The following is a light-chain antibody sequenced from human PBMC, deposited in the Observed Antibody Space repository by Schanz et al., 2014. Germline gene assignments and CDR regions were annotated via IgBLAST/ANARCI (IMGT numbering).Light chain of an antibody. CDR1: SSDVGGYNY. CDR2: DVS. CDR3: SSYTSSSNPNWV. J-gene: IGLJ3*02. Sequence: QSALTQPASVSGSPGQSITISCTGTSSDVGGYNYVSWYQQHPGKAPKLMIYDVSNRPSGVSNRFSGSKSGNTASLTISGLQAEDEADYYCSSYTSSSNPNWVFGGGTKLTVL. V-gene: IGLV2-14*01.